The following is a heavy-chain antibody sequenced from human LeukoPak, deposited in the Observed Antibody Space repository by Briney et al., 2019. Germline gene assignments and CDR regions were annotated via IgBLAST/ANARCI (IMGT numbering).Heavy chain of an antibody. J-gene: IGHJ4*02. CDR1: GFTVSTDW. CDR2: IRQDGSEK. CDR3: ARAWEGAFDY. D-gene: IGHD1-26*01. Sequence: GSLRLSCVVSGFTVSTDWIGWVRQAPGKGLEWVANIRQDGSEKDYVDSVKGRFIISSDSAKKSLSLQMNSLRVEDTAVYYCARAWEGAFDYWGQGTLVTVSS. V-gene: IGHV3-7*01.